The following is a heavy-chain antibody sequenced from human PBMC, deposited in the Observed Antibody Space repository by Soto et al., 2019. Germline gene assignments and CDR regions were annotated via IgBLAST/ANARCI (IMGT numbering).Heavy chain of an antibody. V-gene: IGHV3-43*01. CDR3: AKEEARSTYYYYGMDV. D-gene: IGHD6-6*01. CDR1: GFTFDDYT. CDR2: ISWDGGST. J-gene: IGHJ6*02. Sequence: PGGSLRLSCAASGFTFDDYTMHWVRQAPGKGLEGVSLISWDGGSTYYADSVKGRFTISRDNSKNSLYLQMNSLRTEDTALYYCAKEEARSTYYYYGMDVWGQGTTVTVSS.